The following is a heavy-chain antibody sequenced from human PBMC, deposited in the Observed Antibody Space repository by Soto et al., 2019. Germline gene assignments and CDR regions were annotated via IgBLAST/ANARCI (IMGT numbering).Heavy chain of an antibody. J-gene: IGHJ4*02. CDR3: ARDNQKLRYFDCSPDY. D-gene: IGHD3-9*01. V-gene: IGHV1-18*01. Sequence: ASVKVYCKASGYTFTSYGISWVRQAPGQGLEWMGWISAYNGNTNYAQKLQGRVTMTTDTSTSTAYMELRSLRSDDTAVYYCARDNQKLRYFDCSPDYWGQETLVTVSS. CDR1: GYTFTSYG. CDR2: ISAYNGNT.